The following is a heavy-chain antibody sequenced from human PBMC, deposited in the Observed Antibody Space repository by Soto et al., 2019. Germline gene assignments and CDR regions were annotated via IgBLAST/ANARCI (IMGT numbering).Heavy chain of an antibody. D-gene: IGHD6-13*01. CDR1: GCSISSGGYS. CDR3: ARGGRAAAGTVWFDP. J-gene: IGHJ5*02. V-gene: IGHV4-30-2*01. Sequence: QLLLQESGSGLVKPSQTLSLTCAFSGCSISSGGYSGSWIRQPPGKGLEWIGYIYHSGSTYYNPSLKSRVTISVDRSTNQYSLKLSSVTAADRAVYFCARGGRAAAGTVWFDPWGQGTRVTVSS. CDR2: IYHSGST.